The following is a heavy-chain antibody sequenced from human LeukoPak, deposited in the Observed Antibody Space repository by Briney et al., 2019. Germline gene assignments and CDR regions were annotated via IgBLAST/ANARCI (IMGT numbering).Heavy chain of an antibody. V-gene: IGHV3-74*01. J-gene: IGHJ4*02. Sequence: GGSLRLSCAASGFTFSNYWIHWVRQAPGKGLVWVSRINPAGNYANYADSVKGRFTISRDNAKNTVYLQMNSLRAEDTALYHCARVVDYDSSGYDYWGQGTLVTVSS. CDR1: GFTFSNYW. CDR3: ARVVDYDSSGYDY. CDR2: INPAGNYA. D-gene: IGHD3-22*01.